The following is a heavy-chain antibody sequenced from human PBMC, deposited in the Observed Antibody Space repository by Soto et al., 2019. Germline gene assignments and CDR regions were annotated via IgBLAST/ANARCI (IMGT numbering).Heavy chain of an antibody. J-gene: IGHJ3*02. CDR3: ARRTFGSSRSFDI. CDR2: ISDSGSLT. CDR1: GFAFSSHP. Sequence: VQLLESGGDLVHPGASLRLSCAASGFAFSSHPMSWVRQAPEKGLESVAGISDSGSLTYNADSVRGRFTISRDNSKNTLYLQMNSLRAEDTAVYYCARRTFGSSRSFDIWGQGTMVTVSS. V-gene: IGHV3-23*01. D-gene: IGHD6-6*01.